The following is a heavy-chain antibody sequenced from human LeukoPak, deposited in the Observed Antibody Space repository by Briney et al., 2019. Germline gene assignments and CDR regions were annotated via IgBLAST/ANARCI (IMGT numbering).Heavy chain of an antibody. Sequence: PGGSLRLSCAASGFTFSSYSMNWVRQAPGKGLEWVSSISSSSSYIYYADSVKGRFTISRDNAKNSLYLQMNSLRAEDTAVYYCARGYDSRLRTNGGGAPPLYWGQGTLVTVSS. J-gene: IGHJ4*02. CDR3: ARGYDSRLRTNGGGAPPLY. D-gene: IGHD3-22*01. CDR1: GFTFSSYS. V-gene: IGHV3-21*01. CDR2: ISSSSSYI.